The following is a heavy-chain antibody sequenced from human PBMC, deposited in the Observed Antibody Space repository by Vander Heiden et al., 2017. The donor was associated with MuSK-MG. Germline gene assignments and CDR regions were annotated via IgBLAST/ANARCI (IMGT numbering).Heavy chain of an antibody. J-gene: IGHJ4*01. Sequence: EVQLVESGGVLVQPGRSLRLSCAASGFTFDDYAMHWVRQAPGKGLEWVSGNSWNSGSIGYADSGKGRFTISRDNAKNSLYRQMNSLRAEDTALYYCAKDIDAAVPAANLDYWGHVTLVTVSS. CDR3: AKDIDAAVPAANLDY. CDR1: GFTFDDYA. CDR2: NSWNSGSI. V-gene: IGHV3-9*01. D-gene: IGHD2-2*01.